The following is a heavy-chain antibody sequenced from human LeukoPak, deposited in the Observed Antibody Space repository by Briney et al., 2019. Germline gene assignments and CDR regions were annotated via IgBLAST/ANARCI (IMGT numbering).Heavy chain of an antibody. CDR1: GFTFSSYG. Sequence: GGSLRLSCAASGFTFSSYGMSWVRQAPGKGLEWVSAISGSGGTTYYADSVRGRFTISRDNSKKTLYLQMSSLRAEDTAVYYCAKGGLLSNFDYWGQGTLVTVSS. CDR3: AKGGLLSNFDY. CDR2: ISGSGGTT. D-gene: IGHD3-16*02. J-gene: IGHJ4*02. V-gene: IGHV3-23*01.